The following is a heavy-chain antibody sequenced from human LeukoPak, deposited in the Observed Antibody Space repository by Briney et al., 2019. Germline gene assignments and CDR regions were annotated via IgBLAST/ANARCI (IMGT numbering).Heavy chain of an antibody. J-gene: IGHJ6*03. CDR1: GYTFTGYY. Sequence: ASVKVSCKASGYTFTGYYMHWVRQAPGQGLEWMGRISPNSGGTNYAQKFQGRVTMTRDTSISTTYMELSRLRSDDTAVYYCAIPPLYDSSGYYYYYYYLDVWGKGTTVTVSS. D-gene: IGHD3-22*01. CDR2: ISPNSGGT. CDR3: AIPPLYDSSGYYYYYYYLDV. V-gene: IGHV1-2*06.